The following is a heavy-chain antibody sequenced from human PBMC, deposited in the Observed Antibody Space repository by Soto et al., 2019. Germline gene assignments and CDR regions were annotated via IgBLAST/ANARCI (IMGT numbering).Heavy chain of an antibody. CDR2: IYYSGST. J-gene: IGHJ6*03. V-gene: IGHV4-59*01. CDR1: GGSISSYY. D-gene: IGHD3-9*01. Sequence: PSETLSLTCTVSGGSISSYYWSWIRQPPGKGLEWIGYIYYSGSTNYNPSLKSRVTISVDTSKNQFSLKLSSVTAADTAVYYCASSGDILTGQPDYYYYYYMDVWGKGTTVTVSS. CDR3: ASSGDILTGQPDYYYYYYMDV.